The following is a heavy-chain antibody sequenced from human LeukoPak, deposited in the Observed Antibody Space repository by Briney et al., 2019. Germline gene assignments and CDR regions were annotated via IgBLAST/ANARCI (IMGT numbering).Heavy chain of an antibody. J-gene: IGHJ2*01. Sequence: GGSLRLSCAASGVTVSNNYMSWVRQAPGKGLDWVSVMYVGGRTFYADSVQGRFTISRDNSKNTLYLQMNSLRVEDTAVYYCAREGHLGKYFDLWGRGTQVTVSS. CDR2: MYVGGRT. CDR3: AREGHLGKYFDL. CDR1: GVTVSNNY. V-gene: IGHV3-53*01. D-gene: IGHD3-16*01.